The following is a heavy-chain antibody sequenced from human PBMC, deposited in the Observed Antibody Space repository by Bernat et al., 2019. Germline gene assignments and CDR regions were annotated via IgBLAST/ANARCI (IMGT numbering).Heavy chain of an antibody. CDR3: ARDPIPDYYGSGSYYNWFDP. Sequence: QVQLVESGGGVVQPARSLRLSCAASGFTFSSYAMHWVRQAPGKGLEWVAVISYDGSNKYYADSVKGRFTISRDNSKNTLYLQMNSLRAEDTAVYYCARDPIPDYYGSGSYYNWFDPWGQGTLVTVSS. J-gene: IGHJ5*02. CDR1: GFTFSSYA. CDR2: ISYDGSNK. D-gene: IGHD3-10*01. V-gene: IGHV3-30-3*01.